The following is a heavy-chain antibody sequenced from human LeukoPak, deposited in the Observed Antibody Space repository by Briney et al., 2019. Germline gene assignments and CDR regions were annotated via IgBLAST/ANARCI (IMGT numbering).Heavy chain of an antibody. D-gene: IGHD6-6*01. CDR3: ARKQLGYYYMDV. CDR1: GFTFSSYE. CDR2: ISSSSSTI. J-gene: IGHJ6*03. Sequence: GGSLRLSCAASGFTFSSYEMNWVRQAPGKGLEWVSYISSSSSTIHYADSVKGRFTISRDNAKNSLYLQMNSLRAEDTAVYYCARKQLGYYYMDVWGKGTTVTVSS. V-gene: IGHV3-48*03.